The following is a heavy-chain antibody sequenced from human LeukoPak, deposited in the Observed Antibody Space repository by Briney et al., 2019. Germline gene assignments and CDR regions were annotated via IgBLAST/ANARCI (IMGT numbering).Heavy chain of an antibody. D-gene: IGHD3-22*01. V-gene: IGHV4-34*01. CDR2: TNHSGRT. Sequence: SETLSLTCAVYGGSFSGYYWSWIRQPPGKGLEWIGETNHSGRTSYNPSLKSRVTISVDTSKNQFSLKLSSVTAADTAVYYCARGSDYYDSSGCYKYWGQGTLVTVSS. CDR3: ARGSDYYDSSGCYKY. CDR1: GGSFSGYY. J-gene: IGHJ4*02.